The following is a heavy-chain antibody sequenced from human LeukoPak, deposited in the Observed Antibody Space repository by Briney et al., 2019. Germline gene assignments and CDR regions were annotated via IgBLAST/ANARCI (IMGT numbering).Heavy chain of an antibody. CDR2: IKNDGSEE. CDR3: ARAIRGSAVDTGDR. J-gene: IGHJ4*02. D-gene: IGHD3-10*01. Sequence: GGSLRLSCAASGFTFSSYWMRWVRQAPGKGLEGVANIKNDGSEEYYVDSVKGRFTISRDNAKNSLFLQMNSLTVEDTAVYYCARAIRGSAVDTGDRWGQGTPVTVSS. V-gene: IGHV3-7*01. CDR1: GFTFSSYW.